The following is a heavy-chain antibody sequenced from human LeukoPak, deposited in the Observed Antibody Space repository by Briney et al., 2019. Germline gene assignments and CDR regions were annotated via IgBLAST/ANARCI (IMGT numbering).Heavy chain of an antibody. Sequence: SVKVSCKASGGTFSSYAISWVRQAPGQGLEWMGGIIPIFGTANYAQKFQGRVTITADESTSTAYMELSSLRSEDTAVYYCARSYPWELHWLIGYWGQGTLVTVSS. J-gene: IGHJ4*02. CDR3: ARSYPWELHWLIGY. CDR1: GGTFSSYA. CDR2: IIPIFGTA. D-gene: IGHD1-26*01. V-gene: IGHV1-69*13.